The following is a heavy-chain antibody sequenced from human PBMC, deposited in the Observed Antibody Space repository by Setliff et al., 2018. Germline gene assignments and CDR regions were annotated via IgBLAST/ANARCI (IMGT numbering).Heavy chain of an antibody. D-gene: IGHD3-10*01. CDR1: GGSVGNSHYY. CDR2: INTSGST. Sequence: SETLSLTCTVSGGSVGNSHYYWSWIRQPAGKGLEWTGRINTSGSTKYNPSLKSRVTMSVDTSKNQFSLKLSAVTAADTAVYYCARDVGGEGYFDSWGQGTLVTVSS. CDR3: ARDVGGEGYFDS. J-gene: IGHJ4*02. V-gene: IGHV4-61*02.